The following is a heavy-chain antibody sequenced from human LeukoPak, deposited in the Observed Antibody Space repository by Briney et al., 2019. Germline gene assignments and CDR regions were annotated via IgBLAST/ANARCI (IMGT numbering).Heavy chain of an antibody. D-gene: IGHD2-21*02. Sequence: SETLSLTCTVSGYSISSGYYWGWIRQPPGKGLEWIGSIYHSGSTYYNPSLKSRVTISVDTSKNQFSLKLSSVTAAGTAVYYCARRTTYIGWRPSESPSCFDYWGQGTLVTVPS. V-gene: IGHV4-38-2*02. J-gene: IGHJ4*02. CDR1: GYSISSGYY. CDR3: ARRTTYIGWRPSESPSCFDY. CDR2: IYHSGST.